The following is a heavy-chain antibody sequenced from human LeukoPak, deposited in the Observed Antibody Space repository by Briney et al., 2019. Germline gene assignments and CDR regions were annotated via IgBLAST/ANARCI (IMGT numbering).Heavy chain of an antibody. CDR1: DGSIINNNHY. CDR2: ISYSGGT. Sequence: SETLSLTCTVSDGSIINNNHYWGWTRQPPGKGLEWIGSISYSGGTAYNPSLRSRITISVDTSKNQFSLKVNSVTAADTAVYYCAREVEYYDSSGYRPHAFDIWGQGTLVTVSS. J-gene: IGHJ3*02. V-gene: IGHV4-39*02. CDR3: AREVEYYDSSGYRPHAFDI. D-gene: IGHD3-22*01.